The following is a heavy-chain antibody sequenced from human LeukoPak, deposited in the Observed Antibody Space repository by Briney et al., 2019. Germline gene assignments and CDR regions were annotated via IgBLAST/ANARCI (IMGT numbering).Heavy chain of an antibody. V-gene: IGHV3-53*01. Sequence: GGSLRLSCAASGFTVSSNYMSWVRQAPGKGLEWVSVIYSGGSTYYADSVKGRFTISRDNSKNTLYLQMNSLRSEDTAVYYCARRGGRRKDYYDSSGYYPDWGQGTLVTVSS. CDR1: GFTVSSNY. CDR3: ARRGGRRKDYYDSSGYYPD. CDR2: IYSGGST. D-gene: IGHD3-22*01. J-gene: IGHJ4*02.